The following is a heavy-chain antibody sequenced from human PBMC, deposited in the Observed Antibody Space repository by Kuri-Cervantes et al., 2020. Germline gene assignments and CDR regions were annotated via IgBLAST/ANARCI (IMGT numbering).Heavy chain of an antibody. CDR2: INSDGSST. J-gene: IGHJ3*02. CDR3: AREQVAGNPNDAFDI. V-gene: IGHV3-74*01. CDR1: GFTFSSYS. Sequence: GGSLRLSCAASGFTFSSYSMNWVRQAPGKGLVWVSRINSDGSSTTYADSVKGRFTISRDNAKNTLYLQMNSLRADDTAVYYCAREQVAGNPNDAFDIWGQGTMVTVSS. D-gene: IGHD6-19*01.